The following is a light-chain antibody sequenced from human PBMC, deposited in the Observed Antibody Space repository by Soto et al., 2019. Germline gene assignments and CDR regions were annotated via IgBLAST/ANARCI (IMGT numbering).Light chain of an antibody. Sequence: EIVMTQSPATLSVSPGERVTLYCRASQSVSSKLAWYQQKPGQSPRLLIYGASTRATGVPARFSGSGSGTELTLTISSLQSEDFAVYYCQQYNQWPPFTFGGGTKVEIK. CDR3: QQYNQWPPFT. CDR2: GAS. J-gene: IGKJ4*01. V-gene: IGKV3-15*01. CDR1: QSVSSK.